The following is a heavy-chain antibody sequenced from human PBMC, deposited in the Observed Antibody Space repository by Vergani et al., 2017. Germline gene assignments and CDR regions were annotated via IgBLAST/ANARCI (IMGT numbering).Heavy chain of an antibody. D-gene: IGHD4-17*01. V-gene: IGHV3-9*03. CDR1: GFTFENYA. Sequence: EEQLVESGGGSVEPGRSLRLTCEASGFTFENYAMHWVRQAPGKGLEGVAGISWNSNNKGYAVSVKGRFTISRDNAKKSLYLQMDSLRVEDMASYFCARDRDYEYYYGMDVWGQGTAVIVS. CDR3: ARDRDYEYYYGMDV. CDR2: ISWNSNNK. J-gene: IGHJ6*02.